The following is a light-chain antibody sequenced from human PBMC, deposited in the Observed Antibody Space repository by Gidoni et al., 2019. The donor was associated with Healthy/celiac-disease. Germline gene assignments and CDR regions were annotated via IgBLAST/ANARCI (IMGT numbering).Light chain of an antibody. Sequence: DIQMTQSPSSLSASVGDRVTITCRARQGISNYLAWYQQKPGKVPKLLIYAASTLQSGVPSRFRGSGSGTDFTLTISSLQPEDVATYYCQKYNSAPWTFGQXTKVEIK. CDR3: QKYNSAPWT. CDR2: AAS. CDR1: QGISNY. V-gene: IGKV1-27*01. J-gene: IGKJ1*01.